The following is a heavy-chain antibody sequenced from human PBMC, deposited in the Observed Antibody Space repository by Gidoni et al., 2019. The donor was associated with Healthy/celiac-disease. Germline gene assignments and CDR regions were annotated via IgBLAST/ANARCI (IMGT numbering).Heavy chain of an antibody. Sequence: QVQLVESGGGVVQPGRSLRLSCAASGFTFSSYGMHWVRQAPGKGLEWVAVIWYDGSNKYYADSVKGRFTISRDNSKNTLYLQMNSLRAEDTAVYYCARDLPALWFGEFPNYYYYYGMDVWGQGTTVTVSS. CDR1: GFTFSSYG. CDR2: IWYDGSNK. D-gene: IGHD3-10*01. V-gene: IGHV3-33*01. CDR3: ARDLPALWFGEFPNYYYYYGMDV. J-gene: IGHJ6*02.